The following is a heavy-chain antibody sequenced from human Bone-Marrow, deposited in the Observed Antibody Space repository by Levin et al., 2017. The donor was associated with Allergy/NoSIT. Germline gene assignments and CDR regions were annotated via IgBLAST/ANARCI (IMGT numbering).Heavy chain of an antibody. D-gene: IGHD2-15*01. CDR3: AREGGVANNWFDP. CDR1: AGSISGTSHY. V-gene: IGHV4-39*07. J-gene: IGHJ5*02. Sequence: PSETLSLTCSVSAGSISGTSHYWGWIRQPPGKGLEWIGNIYSSGSTYYNPSLKSRVTISIDASKNQFSLNLSSVTAADTAVYFCAREGGVANNWFDPWGQGILVTVSS. CDR2: IYSSGST.